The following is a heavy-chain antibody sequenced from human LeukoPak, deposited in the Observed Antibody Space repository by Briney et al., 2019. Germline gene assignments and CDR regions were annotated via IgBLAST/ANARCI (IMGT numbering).Heavy chain of an antibody. CDR2: IYYSGST. CDR3: ARRKRGSGGPFDY. Sequence: SETLSLTCTVSGGSISSYYSSWIRQPPGKGLEWIGYIYYSGSTNYNPSLKSRVTISIDTSNKQFSLELSSVTAADTAIYFCARRKRGSGGPFDYWGQGTLVTVSS. CDR1: GGSISSYY. D-gene: IGHD6-19*01. J-gene: IGHJ4*02. V-gene: IGHV4-59*08.